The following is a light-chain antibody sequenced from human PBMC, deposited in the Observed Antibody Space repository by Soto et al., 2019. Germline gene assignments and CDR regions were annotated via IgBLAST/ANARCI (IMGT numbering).Light chain of an antibody. CDR2: GAS. J-gene: IGKJ1*01. V-gene: IGKV3-20*01. CDR1: QSVSSY. Sequence: EIVLTQSPATLSLSPGERVTLSCRASQSVSSYLAWYQQKPGQAPRLLIYGASSRATGIPDRFSGSGSGTDFTLTISRLEPEDFAVYYCQQYETSPRTFGQGTKVDIK. CDR3: QQYETSPRT.